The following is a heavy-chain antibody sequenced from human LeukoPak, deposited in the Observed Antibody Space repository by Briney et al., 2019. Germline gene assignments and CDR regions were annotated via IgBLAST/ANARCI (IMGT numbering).Heavy chain of an antibody. CDR2: IYPNDSDT. Sequence: GESLKISGKGSGYNFTHYWIAWVRQMPGKGLEWMGIIYPNDSDTRYGPSFQGHVSISADKSINTAYLKWSSLKASDTAMYFCARPNITYYYDSSGYDGFDVWGQGTMVTVSS. V-gene: IGHV5-51*01. CDR3: ARPNITYYYDSSGYDGFDV. CDR1: GYNFTHYW. J-gene: IGHJ3*01. D-gene: IGHD3-22*01.